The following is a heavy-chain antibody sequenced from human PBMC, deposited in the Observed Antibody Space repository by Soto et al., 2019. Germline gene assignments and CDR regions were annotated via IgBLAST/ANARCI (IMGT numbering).Heavy chain of an antibody. D-gene: IGHD3-22*01. CDR1: GYSFTSYW. CDR2: IYPGDSDT. J-gene: IGHJ6*02. CDR3: ATSHGDDSSGYYPLYYYGMDV. V-gene: IGHV5-51*01. Sequence: PWESLKISCKGSGYSFTSYWIGWVRQMPGKGLEWMGIIYPGDSDTRYSPSFQGQVTISADKSISTAYLQWSSLKASDTAMYYCATSHGDDSSGYYPLYYYGMDVWGQGTTVTVSS.